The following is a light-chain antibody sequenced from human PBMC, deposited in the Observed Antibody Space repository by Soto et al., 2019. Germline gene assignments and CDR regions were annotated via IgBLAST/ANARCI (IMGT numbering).Light chain of an antibody. Sequence: EIVLTQSPGTPSLSPGERATLSCRASQSVTSNYLAWYQQKPGQAPRLLVYGASSRATGIPDRFSGGGSGTDFTLTISRLEPEDFAVYYCHQYGSSPPITFGQGTRLEIK. V-gene: IGKV3-20*01. CDR2: GAS. CDR3: HQYGSSPPIT. J-gene: IGKJ5*01. CDR1: QSVTSNY.